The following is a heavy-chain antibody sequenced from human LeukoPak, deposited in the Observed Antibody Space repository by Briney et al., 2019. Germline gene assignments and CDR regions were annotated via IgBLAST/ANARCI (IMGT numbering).Heavy chain of an antibody. V-gene: IGHV1-46*01. CDR1: GHTFTSYY. D-gene: IGHD3-22*01. CDR3: ARGDQTYYYDSSGYPLFDY. J-gene: IGHJ4*02. Sequence: ASVKVSCKASGHTFTSYYMHWVRQAPGQGLEWMGIINPSGGSTSYAQKFQGRVTMTRDTSTSTVYMELSSLRSEDTAVYYCARGDQTYYYDSSGYPLFDYWGQGTLVTVSS. CDR2: INPSGGST.